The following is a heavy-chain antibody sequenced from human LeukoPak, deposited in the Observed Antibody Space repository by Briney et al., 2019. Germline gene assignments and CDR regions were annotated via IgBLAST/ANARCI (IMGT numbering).Heavy chain of an antibody. V-gene: IGHV3-21*04. D-gene: IGHD1-7*01. CDR2: ISSSSSYI. CDR3: ARISRGELPTF. J-gene: IGHJ4*02. Sequence: GGSLRLSCAASGFTFSSYSMNWVRQAPGKGLEWVSSISSSSSYIYYADSVEGRFTISRDNAKNSLYLQMNSLRVEDTAIYYCARISRGELPTFWGQGTLVIVSS. CDR1: GFTFSSYS.